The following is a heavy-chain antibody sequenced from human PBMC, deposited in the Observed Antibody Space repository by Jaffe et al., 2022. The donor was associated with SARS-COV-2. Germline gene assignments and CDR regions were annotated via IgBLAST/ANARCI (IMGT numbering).Heavy chain of an antibody. D-gene: IGHD3-22*01. J-gene: IGHJ6*02. Sequence: EVQLVESGGGLVKPGGSLRLSCAASGFTFSNAWMSWVRQAPGKGLEWVGRIKSKTDGGTTDYAAPVKGRFTISRDDSKNTLYLQMNSLKTEDTAVYYCTTGSGYYDSSGYSNSYYYYGMDVWGQGTTVTVSS. CDR2: IKSKTDGGTT. CDR1: GFTFSNAW. CDR3: TTGSGYYDSSGYSNSYYYYGMDV. V-gene: IGHV3-15*01.